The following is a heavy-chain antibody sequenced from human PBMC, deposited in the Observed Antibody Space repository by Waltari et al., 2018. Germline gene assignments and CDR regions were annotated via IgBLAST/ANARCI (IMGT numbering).Heavy chain of an antibody. Sequence: EVQLVESGGGLVQPGGSLRLSCAASGFTVRNNFMLWVRQAPGKGLEWVSIIYSGDTTLYGDSVRGRFTISRDSSKNTLDLQMNSLRADDTAVYYCARGRYGDYWGYWGQGTLVTVSS. J-gene: IGHJ4*02. CDR2: IYSGDTT. CDR1: GFTVRNNF. CDR3: ARGRYGDYWGY. V-gene: IGHV3-66*01. D-gene: IGHD4-17*01.